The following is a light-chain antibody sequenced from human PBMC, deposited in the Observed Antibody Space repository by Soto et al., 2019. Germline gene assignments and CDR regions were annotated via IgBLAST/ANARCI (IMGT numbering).Light chain of an antibody. CDR3: QQSYSRVT. Sequence: IQMTQSPSSLSAAVGDRVTMTCRASQGIRKDLAWYQQKPGKAPKLLIYAASRLQSGVPSRFSGSRSGTDFTLTISSLQPEDFATYYCQQSYSRVTFGQGTKVDIK. J-gene: IGKJ1*01. CDR2: AAS. V-gene: IGKV1-39*01. CDR1: QGIRKD.